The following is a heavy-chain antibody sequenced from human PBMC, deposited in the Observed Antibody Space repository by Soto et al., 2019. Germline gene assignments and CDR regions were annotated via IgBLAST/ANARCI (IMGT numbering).Heavy chain of an antibody. Sequence: QVQLVQSGAEVKKPGASVKVSCKASGYTFTSYYMHWVRQAPGQGLEWMGIINPSGGSTSYAQKFQGRVTMTRHTSTSTVYMELSSLRSEDTAVYYCAGARPTSNWFDPWGQGTLVTVSS. CDR1: GYTFTSYY. CDR2: INPSGGST. J-gene: IGHJ5*02. CDR3: AGARPTSNWFDP. V-gene: IGHV1-46*01.